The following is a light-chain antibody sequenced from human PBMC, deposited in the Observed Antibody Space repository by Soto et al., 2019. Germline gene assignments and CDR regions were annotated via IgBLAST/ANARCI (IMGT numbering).Light chain of an antibody. J-gene: IGLJ1*01. V-gene: IGLV1-44*01. CDR1: NSNIGNNY. CDR2: LNS. Sequence: QSVLTQPPSVSAAPGQKVTISCSGSNSNIGNNYVSWYQQLPGTAPKVLIYLNSRRPSGVPDRFSGSKSGTSASLAISGLQSEDEAEYYCATWDDSLNLLYVFGTGTKVTVL. CDR3: ATWDDSLNLLYV.